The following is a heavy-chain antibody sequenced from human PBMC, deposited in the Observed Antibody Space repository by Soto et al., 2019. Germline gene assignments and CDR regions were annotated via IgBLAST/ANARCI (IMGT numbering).Heavy chain of an antibody. CDR3: ARLRLDIVVVVAGGMDV. CDR1: GYTFTGYY. D-gene: IGHD2-15*01. J-gene: IGHJ6*02. CDR2: INPNSGGT. Sequence: ASVKVSCKASGYTFTGYYMHWVRQAPGQGLEWMGWINPNSGGTNYAQKFQGRVTMTRDTSISTAYMELSRLRSDDTAAYYCARLRLDIVVVVAGGMDVWGQGTTVTVSS. V-gene: IGHV1-2*02.